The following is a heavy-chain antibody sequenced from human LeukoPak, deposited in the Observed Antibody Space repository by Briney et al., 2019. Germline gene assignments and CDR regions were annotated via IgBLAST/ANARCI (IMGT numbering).Heavy chain of an antibody. CDR2: INPNSGDT. D-gene: IGHD2-8*01. J-gene: IGHJ4*02. V-gene: IGHV1-2*02. CDR3: ARDRWGIVLMVFALDYFDY. CDR1: GYTFTGYY. Sequence: ASVKVSRKASGYTFTGYYIHWVRQAPGQGLEWMGWINPNSGDTNYAQNFQGRVTMTRDTSISTAYMELSRLSSDDTAIYYCARDRWGIVLMVFALDYFDYWGQGTLVTVSS.